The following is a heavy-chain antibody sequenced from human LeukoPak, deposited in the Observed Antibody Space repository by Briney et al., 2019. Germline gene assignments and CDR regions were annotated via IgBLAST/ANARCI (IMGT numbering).Heavy chain of an antibody. CDR3: ARAWTTVTTRYMDV. CDR1: GFTIRDYY. J-gene: IGHJ6*03. Sequence: PGGSLRLSCAASGFTIRDYYMSWIRQAPGKGLEWVSYISSSGSTIYYADSVKGRFTISRDNAKNSLYLQMNSLRAEDTAVYYCARAWTTVTTRYMDVWGKGTTVTVSS. V-gene: IGHV3-11*04. CDR2: ISSSGSTI. D-gene: IGHD4-17*01.